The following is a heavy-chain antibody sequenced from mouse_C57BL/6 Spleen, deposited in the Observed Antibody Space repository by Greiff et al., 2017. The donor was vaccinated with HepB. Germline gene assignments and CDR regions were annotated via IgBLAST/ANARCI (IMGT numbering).Heavy chain of an antibody. V-gene: IGHV1-26*01. CDR2: INPNNGGT. D-gene: IGHD4-1*01. J-gene: IGHJ3*01. Sequence: QQSHGKSLEWIGDINPNNGGTSYNQKFKGKATLTVDKSSSTAYMELRSLTSEDSAVYYCARNWDTLAWFAYWGQGTLVTVSA. CDR3: ARNWDTLAWFAY.